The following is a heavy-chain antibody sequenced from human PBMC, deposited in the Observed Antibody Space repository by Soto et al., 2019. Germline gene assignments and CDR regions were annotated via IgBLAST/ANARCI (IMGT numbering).Heavy chain of an antibody. CDR2: IYYSGST. CDR3: ARQVSSGWYVDWFDP. Sequence: TLSLTCTVSGGSISSSSYYWGWIRQPPGKGLEWIGSIYYSGSTYYNPSLKSRVTISVDTSKNQFSLKLSSVTAADTAVYYCARQVSSGWYVDWFDPWGQGTLVTVSS. CDR1: GGSISSSSYY. J-gene: IGHJ5*02. V-gene: IGHV4-39*01. D-gene: IGHD6-19*01.